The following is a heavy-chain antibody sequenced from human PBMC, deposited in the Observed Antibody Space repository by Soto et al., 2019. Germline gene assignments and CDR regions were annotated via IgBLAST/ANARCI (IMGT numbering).Heavy chain of an antibody. CDR2: MNPNSGKT. D-gene: IGHD1-1*01. Sequence: TTEKGVEWMGGMNPNSGKTGYAQKFQRRGTMTRKNSISRAYMEVSSLISEETAVDYCARREENGNDYYSYGMAVWGQGTKVTVFS. CDR3: ARREENGNDYYSYGMAV. J-gene: IGHJ6*02. V-gene: IGHV1-8*01.